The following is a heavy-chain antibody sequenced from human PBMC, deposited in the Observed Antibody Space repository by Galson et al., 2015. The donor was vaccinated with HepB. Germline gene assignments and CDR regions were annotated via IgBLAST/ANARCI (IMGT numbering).Heavy chain of an antibody. V-gene: IGHV3-23*01. CDR2: ISGNGDAT. Sequence: SLRLSCAASGFIFRNHAMSWVRQAPGKGLEWVSGISGNGDATYFADSVKGRFTISRDNSKNTLYLQVNSLRAEDTAVYYCAKYDFWSGGWFDPWGQGTLVTVSS. D-gene: IGHD3-3*01. CDR1: GFIFRNHA. J-gene: IGHJ5*02. CDR3: AKYDFWSGGWFDP.